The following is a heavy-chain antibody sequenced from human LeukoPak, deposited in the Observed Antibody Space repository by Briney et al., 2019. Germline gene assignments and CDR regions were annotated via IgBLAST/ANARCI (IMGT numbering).Heavy chain of an antibody. J-gene: IGHJ3*02. CDR2: INWNGAST. Sequence: GGSLRLSCAVSGFTFDDYAINWVRQAPGKGLEWVSNINWNGASTGYGDSVKGRFTISRDNAKDSVFLQMNSLRPDDTALYYCARDMLLGDAFDIWGQGTMVIVSS. V-gene: IGHV3-20*04. D-gene: IGHD3-10*02. CDR3: ARDMLLGDAFDI. CDR1: GFTFDDYA.